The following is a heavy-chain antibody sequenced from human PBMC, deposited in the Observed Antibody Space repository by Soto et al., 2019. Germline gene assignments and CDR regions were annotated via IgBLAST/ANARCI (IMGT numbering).Heavy chain of an antibody. V-gene: IGHV5-51*01. CDR2: IYPGDSDT. J-gene: IGHJ5*02. Sequence: GESLKISCKGSGYSFTSYWIGWVRQMPGKGLEWMGIIYPGDSDTRYSPSFQGQVTISADKSISTAYLQWSSLKASDTAMYYCAIARARSSWYPGSRFDPWGQGTLVTVSS. CDR1: GYSFTSYW. D-gene: IGHD6-13*01. CDR3: AIARARSSWYPGSRFDP.